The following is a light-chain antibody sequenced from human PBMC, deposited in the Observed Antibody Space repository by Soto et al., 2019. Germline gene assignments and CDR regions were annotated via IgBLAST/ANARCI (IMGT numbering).Light chain of an antibody. CDR3: QQYYSYPYT. J-gene: IGKJ2*01. CDR1: QGISTY. V-gene: IGKV1-8*01. CDR2: AAS. Sequence: AIRMTQSPSSFSASTGDRVTITCRASQGISTYLAWYQQKPGKAPKLLIYAASTLQSGFPSKFSGSGSGTDFTLTISGLQSEDFATYYCQQYYSYPYTVGQGTKLEIK.